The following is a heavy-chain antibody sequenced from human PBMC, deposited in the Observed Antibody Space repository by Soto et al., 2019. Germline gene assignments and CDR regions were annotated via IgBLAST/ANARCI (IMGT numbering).Heavy chain of an antibody. Sequence: EVQLVESGGGLVQPGGSLRLSCEASGFTFSSYWMTWVRQAPGKGLEWVANIKQDGSEKYYVDSVKGRFTISRDNAKNTLYVQVNSLRDEDTAVYYCARDRNERMVYVRRYDYWGQGTLVTVSS. V-gene: IGHV3-7*01. CDR1: GFTFSSYW. CDR2: IKQDGSEK. J-gene: IGHJ4*02. D-gene: IGHD2-8*01. CDR3: ARDRNERMVYVRRYDY.